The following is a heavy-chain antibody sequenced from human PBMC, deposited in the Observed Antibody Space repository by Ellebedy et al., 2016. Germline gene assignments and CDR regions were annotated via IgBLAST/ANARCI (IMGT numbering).Heavy chain of an antibody. CDR2: ISYDGSNK. Sequence: GESLKISCAASEFTFSNYGMHWVRQAPGKGLEWVAVISYDGSNKYYADSVKGRFTISRDNSKNTLYLQMNSLRAEDTAVYYCARGGVAGTSYYYYGMDVWGQGTTVTVSS. CDR1: EFTFSNYG. J-gene: IGHJ6*02. V-gene: IGHV3-30*03. D-gene: IGHD6-19*01. CDR3: ARGGVAGTSYYYYGMDV.